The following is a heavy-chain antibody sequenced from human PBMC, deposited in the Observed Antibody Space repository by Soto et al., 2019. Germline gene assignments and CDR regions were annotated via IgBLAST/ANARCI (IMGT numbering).Heavy chain of an antibody. CDR2: ISGSGRNT. Sequence: GGSLRLSCATSVFTFSSNGMSCVRHSPGKGLDWVSGISGSGRNTYYADSVKGRFTISRDNSKNTLFLQMNSLRAEDTAVYYCAKNGLSRSTSAIDSGGQGTRVTVS. CDR3: AKNGLSRSTSAIDS. CDR1: VFTFSSNG. J-gene: IGHJ4*02. D-gene: IGHD6-6*01. V-gene: IGHV3-23*01.